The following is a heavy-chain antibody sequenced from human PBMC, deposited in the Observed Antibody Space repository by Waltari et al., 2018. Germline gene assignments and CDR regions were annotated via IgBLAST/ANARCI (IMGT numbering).Heavy chain of an antibody. D-gene: IGHD3-10*01. CDR1: GGSISNYY. Sequence: QVQLQESGPGLVKPSETLSLTCTVSGGSISNYYWSWLRQPAGKGLEWIGRFFTSGRTNYNPSLKSRVTMSVDTSKNQFSLKLSSVTAADTAVYYCARVIRGTTMVRGATRYYYYMDVWGKGTTVTISS. CDR2: FFTSGRT. CDR3: ARVIRGTTMVRGATRYYYYMDV. V-gene: IGHV4-4*07. J-gene: IGHJ6*03.